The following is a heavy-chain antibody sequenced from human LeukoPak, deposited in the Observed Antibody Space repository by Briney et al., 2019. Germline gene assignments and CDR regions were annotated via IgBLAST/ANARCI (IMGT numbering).Heavy chain of an antibody. D-gene: IGHD7-27*01. CDR2: ISRGGDAP. J-gene: IGHJ4*02. Sequence: GGSLRLSCAASGFTFSSDTMNWVRQGPGKGLEWVSFISRGGDAPSYADSVKGRFTIYRDNAKNSLYLQMNSPRDDDTAVYYCARDENWGFDYWGQGPLVTVSS. V-gene: IGHV3-48*02. CDR3: ARDENWGFDY. CDR1: GFTFSSDT.